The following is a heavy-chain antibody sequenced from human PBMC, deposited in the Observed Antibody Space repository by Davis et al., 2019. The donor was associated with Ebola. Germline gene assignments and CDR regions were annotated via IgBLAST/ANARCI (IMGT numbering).Heavy chain of an antibody. CDR2: ISAYNGNT. J-gene: IGHJ4*02. CDR3: ARDEFDF. V-gene: IGHV1-18*03. Sequence: ASVKVSCKASGYTFTSYGISWVRQAPGQGLEWMGWISAYNGNTNSAQNLQGRVTITRDTSASTAYMEVSSLTSEDMAVYYCARDEFDFWGQGTLVTVSS. CDR1: GYTFTSYG.